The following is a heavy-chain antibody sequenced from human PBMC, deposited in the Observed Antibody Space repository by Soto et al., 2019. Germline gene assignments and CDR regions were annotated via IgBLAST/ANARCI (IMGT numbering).Heavy chain of an antibody. D-gene: IGHD2-15*01. J-gene: IGHJ5*02. Sequence: ASVKVSCKASGYTFTSYAMHWVRQAPGQRLEWMGWINAGNGNTKYSQKFQGRVTITRDTSVSTAYMELSSLRSEDTAVYYCATVLSAYCSGGSCYSHGWFDPWGQGT. CDR1: GYTFTSYA. CDR2: INAGNGNT. V-gene: IGHV1-3*01. CDR3: ATVLSAYCSGGSCYSHGWFDP.